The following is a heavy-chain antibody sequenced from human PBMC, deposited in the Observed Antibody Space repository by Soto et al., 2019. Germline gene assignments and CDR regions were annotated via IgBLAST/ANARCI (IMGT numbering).Heavy chain of an antibody. V-gene: IGHV4-39*01. CDR3: ARRYSGSYTYYYYYGMDV. CDR2: IYYSGST. J-gene: IGHJ6*02. Sequence: ASETLSLTCTVSGGSISSSSYYWGWIRQPPGKGLEWIGSIYYSGSTYYNPSLKSRVTISVDTSKNQFSLKLSSVTAADTAVYYCARRYSGSYTYYYYYGMDVWGQGTTVTVSS. D-gene: IGHD1-26*01. CDR1: GGSISSSSYY.